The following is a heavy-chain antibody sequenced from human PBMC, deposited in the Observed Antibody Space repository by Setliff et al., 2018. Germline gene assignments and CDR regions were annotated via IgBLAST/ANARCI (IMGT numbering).Heavy chain of an antibody. D-gene: IGHD5-18*01. J-gene: IGHJ4*02. CDR3: ARLPPLHTPMALTFDY. V-gene: IGHV4-59*08. CDR2: INYSGST. Sequence: SETLSLTCSVSGGAVSGDYWTWIRQPPGKGLEYIGYINYSGSTNYNPSLKSRVTISGDTSKNQFSLELRSVTAADTAVYYCARLPPLHTPMALTFDYWGQGILVTVSS. CDR1: GGAVSGDY.